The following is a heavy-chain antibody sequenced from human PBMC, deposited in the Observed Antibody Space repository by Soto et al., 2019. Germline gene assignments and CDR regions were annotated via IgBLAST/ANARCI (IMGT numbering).Heavy chain of an antibody. D-gene: IGHD4-17*01. Sequence: GGSLRLSCTGSGFAFNTYAMSWVRQAPGKGLEWVSIISSDGGTTYYADYVKGRFTISRDNSKNTLYLQMTSLRAEDTAIYYCAKMDYGDYHTLREAAGYWGQGTLVTVSS. CDR1: GFAFNTYA. V-gene: IGHV3-23*01. CDR3: AKMDYGDYHTLREAAGY. J-gene: IGHJ4*02. CDR2: ISSDGGTT.